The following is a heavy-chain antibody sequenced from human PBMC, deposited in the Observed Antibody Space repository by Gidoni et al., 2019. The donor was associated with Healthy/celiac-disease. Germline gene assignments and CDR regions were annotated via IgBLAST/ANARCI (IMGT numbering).Heavy chain of an antibody. J-gene: IGHJ3*02. CDR1: GGSISSGSYY. CDR3: AREDGKSSGWYADAFDI. Sequence: QVQLQESGPGLVKPSQTLSLTCTVSGGSISSGSYYWSWIRQPAGKGLEWIGRIYTSGSTNYNPSLKSRVTISVDTSKNQFSLKLSSVTAADTAVYYCAREDGKSSGWYADAFDIWGQGTMVTVSS. D-gene: IGHD6-19*01. V-gene: IGHV4-61*02. CDR2: IYTSGST.